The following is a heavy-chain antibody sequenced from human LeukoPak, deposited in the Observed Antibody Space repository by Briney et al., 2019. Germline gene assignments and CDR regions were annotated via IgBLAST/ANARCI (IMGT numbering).Heavy chain of an antibody. Sequence: SVNVSCKASGGTFSSYAISWVRQAPGQGLEWMGGIIPIFGTANYAQKFQGRVTITTDESTSTAYMELSSLRSEDTAVYYCARGGTIFGVVTPFDYWGQGTLVTVSS. D-gene: IGHD3-3*01. V-gene: IGHV1-69*05. CDR1: GGTFSSYA. CDR2: IIPIFGTA. J-gene: IGHJ4*02. CDR3: ARGGTIFGVVTPFDY.